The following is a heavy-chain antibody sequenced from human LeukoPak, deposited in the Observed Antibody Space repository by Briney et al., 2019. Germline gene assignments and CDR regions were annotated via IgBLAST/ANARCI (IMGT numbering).Heavy chain of an antibody. Sequence: PGGSLRLSCAVSGFTFNRYEMNWVRQARGGGVEWVSYISGSGVTMYYPHSVKGRFTISRDDAKNSLYLQMNSLRAEDTAVYYCAREDIRLDYFDYWGQGTLVTVSS. CDR3: AREDIRLDYFDY. CDR1: GFTFNRYE. D-gene: IGHD6-19*01. V-gene: IGHV3-48*03. J-gene: IGHJ4*02. CDR2: ISGSGVTM.